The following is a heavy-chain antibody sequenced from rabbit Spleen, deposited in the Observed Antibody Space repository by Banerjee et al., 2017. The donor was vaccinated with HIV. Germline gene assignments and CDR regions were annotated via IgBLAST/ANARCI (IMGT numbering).Heavy chain of an antibody. CDR2: IAGSSSGFT. CDR1: GFSFSSSDY. J-gene: IGHJ6*01. V-gene: IGHV1S40*01. D-gene: IGHD4-2*01. Sequence: QSLEESGGGLVQPEGSLTLTCTASGFSFSSSDYMCWVRQAPGKGLEWISCIAGSSSGFTYSATWAKGRFTCSKTSSTTVTLQMTSLTVADTATYFCARGYAIYDYWIYGMDLWGPGTLVTVS. CDR3: ARGYAIYDYWIYGMDL.